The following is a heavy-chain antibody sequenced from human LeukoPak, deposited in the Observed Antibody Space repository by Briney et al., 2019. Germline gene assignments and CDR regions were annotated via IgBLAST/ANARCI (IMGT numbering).Heavy chain of an antibody. D-gene: IGHD3-22*01. CDR1: GGSISSGGYY. V-gene: IGHV4-31*03. CDR3: AREDSSGYYYRGTFGY. CDR2: IYYSGST. J-gene: IGHJ4*02. Sequence: PSETLSLTCTVSGGSISSGGYYWSWIRQHPGKGLEWIGYIYYSGSTYYNPSLKSRVTISVDTSKNQFSLKLSSVTAADTAVYYCAREDSSGYYYRGTFGYWGQGTLVTVSS.